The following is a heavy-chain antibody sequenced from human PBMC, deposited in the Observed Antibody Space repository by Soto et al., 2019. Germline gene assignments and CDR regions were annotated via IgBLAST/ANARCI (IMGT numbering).Heavy chain of an antibody. CDR1: GFTFSSYW. CDR3: VRGDGDYHDGNGYLGRH. Sequence: DVQLVESGGGLFQPGGSLRLSCAASGFTFSSYWMHWVRQAPGKGLVWVSRIRSDGTNAEYAGSVKGRFTISRDNAENTLYLQMNSLRVEDTAVYYCVRGDGDYHDGNGYLGRHWGQGNLVTVSS. V-gene: IGHV3-74*03. CDR2: IRSDGTNA. J-gene: IGHJ4*02. D-gene: IGHD3-22*01.